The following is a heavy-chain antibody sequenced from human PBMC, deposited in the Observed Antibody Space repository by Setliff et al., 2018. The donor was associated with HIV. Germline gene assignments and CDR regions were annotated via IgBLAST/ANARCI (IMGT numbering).Heavy chain of an antibody. Sequence: SETLSLTCSVFGGSMNSHYWSWIRQPPGKGLEWIGLIYYTGIPTYNTSLKSRVTMSVDRSMNQFSLKLTSVTAADTALYYCARYRRFADYIDVWGKGTTVTVSS. CDR2: IYYTGIP. CDR1: GGSMNSHY. J-gene: IGHJ6*03. V-gene: IGHV4-59*08. D-gene: IGHD1-26*01. CDR3: ARYRRFADYIDV.